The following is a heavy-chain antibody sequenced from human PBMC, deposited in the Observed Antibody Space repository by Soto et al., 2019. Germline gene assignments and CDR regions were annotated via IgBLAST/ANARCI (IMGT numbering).Heavy chain of an antibody. V-gene: IGHV1-69*13. D-gene: IGHD2-2*01. CDR2: IIPIFGTA. CDR1: GGTFSSYA. J-gene: IGHJ6*02. CDR3: ARGNIVVVPDAKPYYGMDV. Sequence: SVKVSCKASGGTFSSYAISWVRQAPGQGLEWMGGIIPIFGTANYAQKFQGRVTITADESTSTAYMELSSLRSEDTAVYYCARGNIVVVPDAKPYYGMDVWGQGTTVTVSS.